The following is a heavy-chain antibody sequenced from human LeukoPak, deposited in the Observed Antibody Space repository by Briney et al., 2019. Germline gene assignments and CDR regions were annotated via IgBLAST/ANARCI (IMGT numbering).Heavy chain of an antibody. V-gene: IGHV3-11*01. CDR2: ISSSGSTI. D-gene: IGHD6-19*01. CDR3: ASMYSSGVGSYFDY. J-gene: IGHJ4*02. CDR1: GFTFSDYY. Sequence: GGSLRLSCAASGFTFSDYYMSWIRQAPGKGLEWVSYISSSGSTIYYAGSVKGRVTISRDNAKNSLYLQMNSLRAEDTAVYYCASMYSSGVGSYFDYWGQGTLVTVSS.